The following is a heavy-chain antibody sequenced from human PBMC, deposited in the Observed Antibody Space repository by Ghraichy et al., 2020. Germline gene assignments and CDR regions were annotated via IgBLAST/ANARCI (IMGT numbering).Heavy chain of an antibody. J-gene: IGHJ4*02. CDR1: GGSFNSFS. V-gene: IGHV4-34*01. D-gene: IGHD5-18*01. CDR3: ATQDTTMVAFDY. CDR2: INHNGNS. Sequence: SETLSLTCAVYGGSFNSFSWNWIRQPPGKGLEWIGEINHNGNSNYNPSLKSRVTISVETTKNQFSLKLSTVTAADTAMYYCATQDTTMVAFDYWGQGSLITVSS.